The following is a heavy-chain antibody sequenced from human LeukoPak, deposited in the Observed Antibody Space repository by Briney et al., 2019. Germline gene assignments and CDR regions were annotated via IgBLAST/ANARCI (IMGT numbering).Heavy chain of an antibody. CDR2: ISSSGTAI. Sequence: GGSLRLSCAASGFTFSSYEMNWVRQAPGKGLEWVSYISSSGTAIYYADSVKGRFTISRDNAKNSLYLQMNSLRAEDTAVYYCARDVEPDAFDIWGQGTMVTVSS. CDR1: GFTFSSYE. J-gene: IGHJ3*02. D-gene: IGHD1-1*01. CDR3: ARDVEPDAFDI. V-gene: IGHV3-48*03.